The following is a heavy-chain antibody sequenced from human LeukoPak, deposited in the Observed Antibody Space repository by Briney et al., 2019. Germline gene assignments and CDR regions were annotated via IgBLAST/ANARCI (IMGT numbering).Heavy chain of an antibody. D-gene: IGHD1-26*01. V-gene: IGHV3-23*01. J-gene: IGHJ4*02. CDR3: AKPESGSYPGYYFDY. Sequence: GGSLRLSCAASGFTFSSYAMSWIRQAPGKGLEWVSAIVGSGGSTYYADSVKGRFTISRDNSKNTLYLQMNSLRAEDTAVYYCAKPESGSYPGYYFDYWGQRTLVTVSS. CDR1: GFTFSSYA. CDR2: IVGSGGST.